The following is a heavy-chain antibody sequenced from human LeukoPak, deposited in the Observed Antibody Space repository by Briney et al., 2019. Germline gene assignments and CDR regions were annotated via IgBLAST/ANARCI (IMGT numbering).Heavy chain of an antibody. J-gene: IGHJ4*02. CDR1: GYSFTNYW. V-gene: IGHV5-51*01. CDR2: IYPADSDT. CDR3: ARNRVVGAPNFDY. Sequence: GESLKISCKGSGYSFTNYWIGWVRQMPGKGLEWMGIIYPADSDTRYSPSFQGQVTISADKSINTAYLQWSSLKASDTAMYYCARNRVVGAPNFDYWGQGTLVTVFS. D-gene: IGHD1-26*01.